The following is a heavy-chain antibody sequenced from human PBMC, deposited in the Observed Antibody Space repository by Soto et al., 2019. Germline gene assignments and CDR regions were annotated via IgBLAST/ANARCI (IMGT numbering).Heavy chain of an antibody. Sequence: PSETLSLTCAVSGGSISSSNWWSWVRQPPGKGLEWIGEIYHSGSTNYNPSLKSRVTISVDKSKNQFSLKLSSVTAADTAVYYCARRGGWAANWLAPWGEGNLVTVS. CDR2: IYHSGST. J-gene: IGHJ5*02. CDR1: GGSISSSNW. D-gene: IGHD6-19*01. CDR3: ARRGGWAANWLAP. V-gene: IGHV4-4*02.